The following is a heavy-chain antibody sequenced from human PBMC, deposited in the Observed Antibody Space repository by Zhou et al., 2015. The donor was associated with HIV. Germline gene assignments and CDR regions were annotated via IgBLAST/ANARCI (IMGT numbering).Heavy chain of an antibody. CDR1: GGTFSSYA. CDR3: ARSGRVGATDKNWYFDL. CDR2: IIPIFGTA. Sequence: QVQLVQSGAEVKKPGSSVKVSCKASGGTFSSYAISWVRQAPGQGLEWMGGIIPIFGTANYAQKFQGRVTITADESTSTAYMELSSLRSEDTAVYYCARSGRVGATDKNWYFDLWGRGTLVTVSS. D-gene: IGHD1-26*01. V-gene: IGHV1-69*12. J-gene: IGHJ2*01.